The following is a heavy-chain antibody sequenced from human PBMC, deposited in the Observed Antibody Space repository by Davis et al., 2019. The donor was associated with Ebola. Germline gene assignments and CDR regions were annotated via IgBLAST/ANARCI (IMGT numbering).Heavy chain of an antibody. J-gene: IGHJ6*02. D-gene: IGHD3-16*01. CDR1: GDSVSGSNGA. CDR2: TYYNSKWYN. Sequence: PSETLSLTCAISGDSVSGSNGAWNWIRQSPSRGLEWLGRTYYNSKWYNDYAISVKSRITVNPDTSKNQLSLQLNSVTPEDAAVYYCVRGWGRSGLDVWGQGTTVTVSS. V-gene: IGHV6-1*01. CDR3: VRGWGRSGLDV.